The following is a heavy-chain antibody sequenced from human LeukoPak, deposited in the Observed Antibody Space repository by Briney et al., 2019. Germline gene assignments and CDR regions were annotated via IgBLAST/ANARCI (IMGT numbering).Heavy chain of an antibody. V-gene: IGHV4-30-2*01. Sequence: SETLSLTCAVSGGSIGSGGYSWSWIRQPPGKGLEWIGYIYHSGSTYYNPSLKSRVTISVDRSKNQFSLKLSSVTAADTAVYYCARDSGTGMDVWGQGTTVTVSS. CDR3: ARDSGTGMDV. J-gene: IGHJ6*02. CDR2: IYHSGST. D-gene: IGHD1-1*01. CDR1: GGSIGSGGYS.